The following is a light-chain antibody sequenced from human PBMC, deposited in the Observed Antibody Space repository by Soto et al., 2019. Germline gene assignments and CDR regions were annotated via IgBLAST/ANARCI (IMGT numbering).Light chain of an antibody. J-gene: IGKJ1*01. Sequence: EIVLTQSPGTLSVSPGARVTLSCRASQSISIYLAWYQHKPGQAPRLLIHAGSTRATGIPARISGSGSGTEFTLTISSLQSEDFAVYYCQQFHNWPWTFGQGTKVDIK. V-gene: IGKV3D-15*01. CDR2: AGS. CDR3: QQFHNWPWT. CDR1: QSISIY.